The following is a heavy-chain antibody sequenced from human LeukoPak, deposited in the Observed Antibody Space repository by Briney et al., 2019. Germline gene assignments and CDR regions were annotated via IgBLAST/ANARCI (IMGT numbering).Heavy chain of an antibody. V-gene: IGHV3-30*02. J-gene: IGHJ3*02. CDR3: AKIQVAPDAFDI. D-gene: IGHD2-15*01. CDR2: IRYDGSNK. Sequence: GGSLRLSCAASGFTFSSYGMHWVRQAPGKGLEWVAFIRYDGSNKYYADSVKGRFTISRDNSKNTLYLQMNSLRAEDTAVYYCAKIQVAPDAFDIWGQGTMVTVSS. CDR1: GFTFSSYG.